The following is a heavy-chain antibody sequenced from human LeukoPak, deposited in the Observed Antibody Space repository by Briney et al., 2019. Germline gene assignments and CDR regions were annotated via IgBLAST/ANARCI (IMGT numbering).Heavy chain of an antibody. V-gene: IGHV3-23*01. D-gene: IGHD2-8*01. CDR2: ISGSRGST. Sequence: GGSLRLSCAASGFTFSSYSMNWVRQAPGEGLEWVSAISGSRGSTYYTDSVKGRFTISRDNSKNTLYLQMNSLRAEDTAVYYCAKRRGDCSNGQGCGDSWGQGTLVTVSS. CDR1: GFTFSSYS. J-gene: IGHJ4*02. CDR3: AKRRGDCSNGQGCGDS.